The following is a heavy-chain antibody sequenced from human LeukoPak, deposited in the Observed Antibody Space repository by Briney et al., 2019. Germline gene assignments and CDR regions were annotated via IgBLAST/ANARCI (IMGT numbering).Heavy chain of an antibody. Sequence: SETLSLTCAVYGGSFSGYYWSWIRQPPGKGLEWIGEINHSGSTNYNPSLKSRVTISADTSKNQFSLKLSSVTAADTAVYYCAVITMRGVGYWGQGTLVTVSS. CDR1: GGSFSGYY. CDR2: INHSGST. D-gene: IGHD3-22*01. V-gene: IGHV4-34*01. J-gene: IGHJ4*02. CDR3: AVITMRGVGY.